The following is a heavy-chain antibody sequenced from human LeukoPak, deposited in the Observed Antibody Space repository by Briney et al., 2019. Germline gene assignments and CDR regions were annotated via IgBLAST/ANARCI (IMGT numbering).Heavy chain of an antibody. CDR3: ARDRYYYDSSGSINFDY. CDR2: ISYDGSNK. D-gene: IGHD3-22*01. V-gene: IGHV3-30-3*01. CDR1: GFTSSSYA. Sequence: PGGSLRLSCAASGFTSSSYAMHWVRQAPGKGLEWVAVISYDGSNKYYADSVKGRFTISRDNSKNTLYMQMNSLRAEDTAVYYCARDRYYYDSSGSINFDYWGQGTLVTVSS. J-gene: IGHJ4*02.